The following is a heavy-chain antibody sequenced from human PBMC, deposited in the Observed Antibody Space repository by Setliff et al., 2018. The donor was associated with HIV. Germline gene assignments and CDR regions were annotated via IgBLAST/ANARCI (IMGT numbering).Heavy chain of an antibody. D-gene: IGHD3-3*01. J-gene: IGHJ4*02. Sequence: ASVKVSCKVSGYTLTGLSMHWVRQAPGKGLEWMGGFDPEDGETIYAQKFQGRVTMTEDTSTDTAYMELSSLRSEDTTVYYCAAAIFGVVITSLDYWGQGTLVTVSS. CDR3: AAAIFGVVITSLDY. CDR1: GYTLTGLS. CDR2: FDPEDGET. V-gene: IGHV1-24*01.